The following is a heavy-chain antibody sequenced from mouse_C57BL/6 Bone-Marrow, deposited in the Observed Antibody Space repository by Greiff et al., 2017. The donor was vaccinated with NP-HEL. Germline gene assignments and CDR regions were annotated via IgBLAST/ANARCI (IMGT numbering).Heavy chain of an antibody. Sequence: QVQLQQSGAELVKPGASVKLSCTASGYTFTSYWMHWVKQRPGQGLEWIGMIHPNSGSTNYNEKFKSKATLTVDKSSSTAYMQLSSLTSEDSACYYCARRGLGRGCAMDYWGQGTSVTVSS. CDR2: IHPNSGST. V-gene: IGHV1-64*01. J-gene: IGHJ4*01. CDR1: GYTFTSYW. D-gene: IGHD4-1*01. CDR3: ARRGLGRGCAMDY.